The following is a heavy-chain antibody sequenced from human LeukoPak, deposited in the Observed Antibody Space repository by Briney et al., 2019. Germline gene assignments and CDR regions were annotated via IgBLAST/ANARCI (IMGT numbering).Heavy chain of an antibody. V-gene: IGHV1-18*04. Sequence: ASVKVSCKASGYTFTGYYMHWVRQAPGQGLEWMGWISAYNGNTNYAQKLQGRVTMTTDTSTSTAYMELRSLRSDDTAVYYCLSSGADYWGQGTLVTVSS. CDR2: ISAYNGNT. D-gene: IGHD6-19*01. J-gene: IGHJ4*02. CDR3: LSSGADY. CDR1: GYTFTGYY.